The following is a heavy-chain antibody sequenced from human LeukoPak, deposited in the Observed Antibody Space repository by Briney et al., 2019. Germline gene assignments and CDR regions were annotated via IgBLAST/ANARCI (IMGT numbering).Heavy chain of an antibody. D-gene: IGHD3-10*01. V-gene: IGHV3-21*01. CDR1: GFTFSSYS. Sequence: PGGSLRLSCAASGFTFSSYSMNWVRQAPGKGLEWVSSISSSSSYIYYADSVNGRFTISRDNAKNSLYLQMNSLRAEDTAVYYCARPSYNSGSFFDYWGQGSLVTVS. CDR3: ARPSYNSGSFFDY. CDR2: ISSSSSYI. J-gene: IGHJ4*02.